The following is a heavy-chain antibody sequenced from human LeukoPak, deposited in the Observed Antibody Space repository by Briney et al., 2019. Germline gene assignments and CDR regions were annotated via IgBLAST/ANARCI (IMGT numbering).Heavy chain of an antibody. D-gene: IGHD3-10*01. CDR2: IYTSGST. Sequence: SETLSLTCTVSGGSISSYYWSWIRQPAGKGLEWIGRIYTSGSTNYNPSLKSRVTISVDTSKNQFSLKLSSVTAADTAVYYCARFKRGYYYGSGSPNDAFDIWGQGTMVTVSS. CDR1: GGSISSYY. V-gene: IGHV4-4*07. J-gene: IGHJ3*02. CDR3: ARFKRGYYYGSGSPNDAFDI.